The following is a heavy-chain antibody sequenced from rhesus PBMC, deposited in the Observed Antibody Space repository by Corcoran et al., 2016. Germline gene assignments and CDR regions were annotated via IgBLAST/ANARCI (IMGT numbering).Heavy chain of an antibody. J-gene: IGHJ4*01. V-gene: IGHV4S7*01. CDR3: ARRVGSGWFDY. CDR1: GGSISSGYG. Sequence: QLQLQESGPGLVKPSETLSLTCAVSGGSISSGYGWSWIRQPPGKGREWIGNVFGNIGSTYNTPSLKRQVTSSKDTSKNQVSLKLSSVTAADTAVYYCARRVGSGWFDYWGQGVLVTVSS. CDR2: VFGNIGST. D-gene: IGHD6-31*01.